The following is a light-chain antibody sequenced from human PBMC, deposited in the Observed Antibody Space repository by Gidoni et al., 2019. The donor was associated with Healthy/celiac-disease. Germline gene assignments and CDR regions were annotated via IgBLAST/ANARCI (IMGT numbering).Light chain of an antibody. V-gene: IGLV2-11*01. J-gene: IGLJ3*02. CDR1: SSDVGGYNY. Sequence: QSALTQPRSESGSPGQSVTISCTGTSSDVGGYNYVSWYQQHPGKAPKLMIYDVSKRPSGVPDRFSGSKSGNTASLTISGLQAEDEADYYCCSYAASYTWVFGGGTKLTVL. CDR2: DVS. CDR3: CSYAASYTWV.